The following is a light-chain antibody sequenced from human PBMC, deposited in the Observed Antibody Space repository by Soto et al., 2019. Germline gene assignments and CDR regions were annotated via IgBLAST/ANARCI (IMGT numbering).Light chain of an antibody. CDR3: QQYSISKST. CDR2: GAS. V-gene: IGKV3-20*01. CDR1: QSLDNRH. J-gene: IGKJ1*01. Sequence: EIVLTQSPGTLSLSPGERATLSCRASQSLDNRHLAWYQHKPGQTPRVLIYGASNRATGIPVRFRGSGSGTAFTLTISSLEPEDFAVYYCQQYSISKSTFGHGTKVEMK.